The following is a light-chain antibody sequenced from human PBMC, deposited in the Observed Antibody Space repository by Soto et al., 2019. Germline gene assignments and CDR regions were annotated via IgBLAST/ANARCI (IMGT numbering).Light chain of an antibody. CDR1: SSDIGSYSA. CDR2: EVT. CDR3: CSYAGSSTWV. Sequence: QSVLTQPASVSGSPGQSITISCTGSSSDIGSYSAVSWFQQHPGKAPKLIIYEVTERPSGVSPRFSASKSDSAASLTISGLQPGDEATYHCCSYAGSSTWVFGGGTKLTVL. V-gene: IGLV2-23*02. J-gene: IGLJ3*02.